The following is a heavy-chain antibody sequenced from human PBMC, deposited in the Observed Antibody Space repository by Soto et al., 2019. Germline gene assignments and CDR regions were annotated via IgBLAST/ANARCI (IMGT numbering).Heavy chain of an antibody. J-gene: IGHJ3*01. CDR3: ATRSGGGGAFDF. D-gene: IGHD3-10*01. Sequence: EVQLVESGGGLVLPGGSLSLSCAASGLNFSNYEMNWVRQAPGKGLEWVSYIGRGGTTTYYADSLKGRFTISRDNAKNSLYLQINSLRSEATAVYYCATRSGGGGAFDFWGQGTMVTVSS. CDR2: IGRGGTTT. CDR1: GLNFSNYE. V-gene: IGHV3-48*03.